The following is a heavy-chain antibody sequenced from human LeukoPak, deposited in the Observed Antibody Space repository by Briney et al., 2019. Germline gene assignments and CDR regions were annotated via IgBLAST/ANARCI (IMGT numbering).Heavy chain of an antibody. CDR3: ARDDQTVIAVAGRY. CDR2: IIKDGSEK. J-gene: IGHJ4*02. Sequence: RPGGSLRLSCAASGFTFSSSWMFWVRQAPGKGLEWVANIIKDGSEKDYADSVKGRFIISRDNAKNSLYLQMNSLRAEDTAVYYCARDDQTVIAVAGRYWGQGTLVTVSS. CDR1: GFTFSSSW. V-gene: IGHV3-7*01. D-gene: IGHD6-19*01.